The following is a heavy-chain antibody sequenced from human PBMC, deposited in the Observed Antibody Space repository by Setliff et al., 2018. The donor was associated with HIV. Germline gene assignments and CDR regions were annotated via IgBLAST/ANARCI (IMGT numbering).Heavy chain of an antibody. D-gene: IGHD3-22*01. Sequence: GGSLRLSCAASGFTFSSYEINWVRQAPGKGLEWVSYISSSGRTIYYGDSVKGRFTISRDNAKNSLYLQMNSLRAEDTAVYYCAARNYFDSSGYQHWGQGTLVTVSS. CDR1: GFTFSSYE. CDR2: ISSSGRTI. J-gene: IGHJ4*02. V-gene: IGHV3-48*03. CDR3: AARNYFDSSGYQH.